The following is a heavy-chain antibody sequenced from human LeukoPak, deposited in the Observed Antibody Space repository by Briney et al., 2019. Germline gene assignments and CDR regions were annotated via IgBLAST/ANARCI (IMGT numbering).Heavy chain of an antibody. CDR3: AKLPDFGVGYYYYYMDV. Sequence: GGSLRLSCAASGFTFSSNAMYWVRQAPGKGLEWVSAISGSGGSTYYADSVKGRFTISRDNSKNTLYLQMNSLRAEDTALYHCAKLPDFGVGYYYYYMDVWGKGTTVTVSS. CDR2: ISGSGGST. CDR1: GFTFSSNA. D-gene: IGHD3-3*01. J-gene: IGHJ6*03. V-gene: IGHV3-23*01.